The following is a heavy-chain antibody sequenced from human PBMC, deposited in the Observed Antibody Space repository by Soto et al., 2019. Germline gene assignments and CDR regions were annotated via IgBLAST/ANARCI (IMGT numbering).Heavy chain of an antibody. D-gene: IGHD6-19*01. V-gene: IGHV3-9*01. CDR3: AKGDLAPGIAVAGLPPAPDY. Sequence: GGSLRLSCAASGFTFDDYAMHWVRQAPGKGLEWVSGISWNSGSIGYADSVKGRFTISRDNAKNSLYLQMNSLRAEDTALYYCAKGDLAPGIAVAGLPPAPDYWGQGTLVTVSS. CDR1: GFTFDDYA. CDR2: ISWNSGSI. J-gene: IGHJ4*02.